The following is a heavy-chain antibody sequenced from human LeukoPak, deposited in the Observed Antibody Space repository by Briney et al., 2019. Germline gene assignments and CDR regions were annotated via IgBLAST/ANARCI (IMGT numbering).Heavy chain of an antibody. V-gene: IGHV3-53*01. CDR1: GFTVSSNY. D-gene: IGHD4-17*01. Sequence: PGGSLRLSCAASGFTVSSNYMSWVRQAPGKGLEWVSVIYSGGSTYYADSVKGRFTISRDNSKNTLYLQMNSLRAEDTAVYYCVYGDYEEAMDVWGQGTTVTVSS. CDR3: VYGDYEEAMDV. CDR2: IYSGGST. J-gene: IGHJ6*02.